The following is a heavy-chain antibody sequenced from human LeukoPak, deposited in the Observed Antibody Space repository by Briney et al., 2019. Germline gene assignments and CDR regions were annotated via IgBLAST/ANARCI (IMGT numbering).Heavy chain of an antibody. CDR3: ARSIAVAANWFDP. V-gene: IGHV4-61*02. CDR2: IYTSGST. J-gene: IGHJ5*02. D-gene: IGHD6-19*01. CDR1: GGSLRFGSYQ. Sequence: SQNLSLTCTVSGGSLRFGSYQWGWIRQPAGKGLGGIERIYTSGSTNYNPSLKSRGTMSVDTSKNHFSLKLSSVTAADTAVYYCARSIAVAANWFDPWGQGTLVTVSS.